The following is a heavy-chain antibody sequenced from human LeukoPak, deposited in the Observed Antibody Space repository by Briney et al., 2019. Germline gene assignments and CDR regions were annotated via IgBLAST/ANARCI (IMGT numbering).Heavy chain of an antibody. CDR1: GFTFVGYD. Sequence: GGSLRLSCAASGFTFVGYDMSWVRQTPGKGLEWVSGISGSGDSTFYADSVKGRLTISRDNSRNTLYLQMSSLRPEDTAVYYCTKWSGFGDDWGQGTLVTVSS. CDR3: TKWSGFGDD. J-gene: IGHJ4*02. CDR2: ISGSGDST. V-gene: IGHV3-23*01. D-gene: IGHD3-10*01.